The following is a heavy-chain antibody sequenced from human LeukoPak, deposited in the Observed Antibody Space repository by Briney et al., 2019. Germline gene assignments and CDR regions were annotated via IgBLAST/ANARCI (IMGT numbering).Heavy chain of an antibody. CDR1: GFTFSSYE. Sequence: LAGGSLRLSCAASGFTFSSYEMNWVRQAPGKGLEWVSFITSSSNTMYYADSVKGRFTISRDNAKNSLYLQMNSLRADDTAVYYCARLRSKYWFDPWGQGTLVTVSS. CDR2: ITSSSNTM. V-gene: IGHV3-48*03. D-gene: IGHD4-11*01. CDR3: ARLRSKYWFDP. J-gene: IGHJ5*02.